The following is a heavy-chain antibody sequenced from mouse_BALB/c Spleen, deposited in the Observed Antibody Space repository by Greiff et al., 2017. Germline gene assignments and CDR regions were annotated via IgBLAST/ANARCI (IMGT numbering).Heavy chain of an antibody. D-gene: IGHD3-2*01. V-gene: IGHV1S56*01. CDR3: ARWVDSLDY. Sequence: LQESGPELVKPGASVRISCKASGYTFTSYYIHWVKQRPGQGLEWIGWIYPGNVNTKYNEKFKGKATLTADKSSSTAYMQLSSLTSEDSAVYFCARWVDSLDYWGQGTTLTVSS. CDR2: IYPGNVNT. CDR1: GYTFTSYY. J-gene: IGHJ2*01.